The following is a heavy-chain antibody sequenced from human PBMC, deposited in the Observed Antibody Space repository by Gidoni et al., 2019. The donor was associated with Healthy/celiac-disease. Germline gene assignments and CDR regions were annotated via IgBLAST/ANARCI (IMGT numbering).Heavy chain of an antibody. CDR2: INHSGST. J-gene: IGHJ4*02. CDR3: ARGRATWDY. Sequence: QVQLQQWGAGLLKPSETLSLPCAVYGGSFSGYYWSWIRQPPGKGLEWIGEINHSGSTNYNPSLKSRVTISVDTSKNQFSLKLSSVTAADTAVYYCARGRATWDYWGQGTLVTVSS. V-gene: IGHV4-34*01. CDR1: GGSFSGYY.